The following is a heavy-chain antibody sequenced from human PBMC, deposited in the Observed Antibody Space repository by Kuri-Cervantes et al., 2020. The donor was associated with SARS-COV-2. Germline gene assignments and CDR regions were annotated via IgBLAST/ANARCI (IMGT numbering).Heavy chain of an antibody. CDR3: ARESAVHGIPWGYDP. CDR1: GFSFSYYG. V-gene: IGHV3-33*08. CDR2: IWPDGNNK. D-gene: IGHD1-1*01. J-gene: IGHJ5*02. Sequence: GESLKISCPASGFSFSYYGMHWVRQAPGKGLEWVAVIWPDGNNKFYSDSVRGRFTTSRDNSRSTLYLQMNSLRAEDTGVYYCARESAVHGIPWGYDPWGQGTLVTVSS.